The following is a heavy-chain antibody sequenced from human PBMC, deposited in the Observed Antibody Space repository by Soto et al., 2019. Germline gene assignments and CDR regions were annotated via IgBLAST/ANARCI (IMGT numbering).Heavy chain of an antibody. CDR2: IYTGGNT. Sequence: GGSVRLSFPASGFAVSTNYMTWVRQALGRGLEWVSIIYTGGNTYYADSVKGRFTISRDNSKNTLYLQMNSLRAEDMAVYYCARCDYGGYFDYWGQGTLVTVSA. CDR3: ARCDYGGYFDY. V-gene: IGHV3-53*01. CDR1: GFAVSTNY. J-gene: IGHJ4*02. D-gene: IGHD4-17*01.